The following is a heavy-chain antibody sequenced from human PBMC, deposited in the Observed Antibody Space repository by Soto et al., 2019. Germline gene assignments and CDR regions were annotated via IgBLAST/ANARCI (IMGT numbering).Heavy chain of an antibody. J-gene: IGHJ4*02. D-gene: IGHD3-22*01. CDR2: INHSGST. Sequence: SETLSLTCAVYGGSFSGFYWSWIRQPPGKGLEWIGEINHSGSTDYNPSLKSRVTISVDTSKNQFSLKLSSVTAADTAVYYCARGFPDTAQAVISMPGDYWGQGTLVTVSS. CDR3: ARGFPDTAQAVISMPGDY. V-gene: IGHV4-34*01. CDR1: GGSFSGFY.